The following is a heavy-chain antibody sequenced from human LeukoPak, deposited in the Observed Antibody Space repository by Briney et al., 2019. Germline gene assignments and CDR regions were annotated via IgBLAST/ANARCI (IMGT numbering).Heavy chain of an antibody. Sequence: SETLSLTCAVYGGSFSGYYWSWIRQPPGKGLEWIGEINHSGSTNYNPSLKSRVTISVDTSKNQFSLKLSSVTAADTAVYYCARDRGYSSSWPLSTYYYYGMDVWGQGTTVTVSS. V-gene: IGHV4-34*01. CDR2: INHSGST. D-gene: IGHD6-13*01. CDR1: GGSFSGYY. J-gene: IGHJ6*02. CDR3: ARDRGYSSSWPLSTYYYYGMDV.